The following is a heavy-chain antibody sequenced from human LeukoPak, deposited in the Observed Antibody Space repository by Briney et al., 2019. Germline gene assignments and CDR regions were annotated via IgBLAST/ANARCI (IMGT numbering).Heavy chain of an antibody. CDR1: GVSISSGDYY. J-gene: IGHJ5*02. Sequence: SQTLSLTCTVSGVSISSGDYYWSWIRQPPGKGLEWIGYIYYSGSTYYNPSLKSRVTISVDTSKNQFSLKLSSVTAADTAVYYCAKGIYGDPNWFDPWGQGTLVTVSS. CDR3: AKGIYGDPNWFDP. D-gene: IGHD4-17*01. CDR2: IYYSGST. V-gene: IGHV4-30-4*01.